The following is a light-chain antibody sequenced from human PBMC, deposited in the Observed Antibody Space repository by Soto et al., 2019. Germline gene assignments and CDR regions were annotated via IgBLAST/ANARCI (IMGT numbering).Light chain of an antibody. Sequence: QPVLTQSPSASASLGASVKLTCTLSSGHSSYAIAWHQQQPEKGPRYLMKLDSDGSHTKGDAIPDRFSGSSSGAERYLTISSLQSEDEADYYCQTWGPGLHVVFGGGTKLTVL. CDR2: LDSDGSH. V-gene: IGLV4-69*01. CDR1: SGHSSYA. CDR3: QTWGPGLHVV. J-gene: IGLJ2*01.